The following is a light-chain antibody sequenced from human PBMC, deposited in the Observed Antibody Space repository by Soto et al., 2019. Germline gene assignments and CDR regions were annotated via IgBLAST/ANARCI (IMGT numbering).Light chain of an antibody. CDR1: SSDVGGYNY. V-gene: IGLV2-14*01. J-gene: IGLJ1*01. CDR3: SSYTSSNTLV. Sequence: QSALTQPASVSGPPGQSITISCTGTSSDVGGYNYVSWYLQHPGKAPKLMMFEVNNRPSGVSNRFSGSKSGNTASLTISGLQAEDEADYYCSSYTSSNTLVFGTGTKLTVL. CDR2: EVN.